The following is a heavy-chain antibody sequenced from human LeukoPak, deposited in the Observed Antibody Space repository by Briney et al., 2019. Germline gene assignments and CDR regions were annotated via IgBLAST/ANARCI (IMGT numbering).Heavy chain of an antibody. CDR3: AETNYYDSSGYAV. Sequence: PGGSLRLSCAASGFTFSSYGMHWVRQAPGKGLEWVAFIRYDGSNKYYADSVKGRFTISRDNSKNTLYLQMNRLRAEDTAVYYCAETNYYDSSGYAVWGKGTTVTVSS. J-gene: IGHJ6*04. CDR2: IRYDGSNK. D-gene: IGHD3-22*01. CDR1: GFTFSSYG. V-gene: IGHV3-30*02.